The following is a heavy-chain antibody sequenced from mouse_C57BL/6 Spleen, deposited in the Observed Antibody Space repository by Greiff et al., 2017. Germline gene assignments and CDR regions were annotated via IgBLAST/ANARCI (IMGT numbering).Heavy chain of an antibody. D-gene: IGHD1-1*02. V-gene: IGHV1-15*01. CDR3: TRQYGYYAMDY. J-gene: IGHJ4*01. Sequence: QQSGAELVRPGASVTLSCKASGYTFTDYEMHWVKQTPVHGLEWIGAIDPETGGTAYNQKFKGKAILTADKSSSTAYMELRSLTSEDSAVYYCTRQYGYYAMDYWGQGTSVTVSS. CDR2: IDPETGGT. CDR1: GYTFTDYE.